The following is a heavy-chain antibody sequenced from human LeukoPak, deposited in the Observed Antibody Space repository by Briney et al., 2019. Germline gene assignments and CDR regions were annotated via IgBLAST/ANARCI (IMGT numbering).Heavy chain of an antibody. CDR1: GGAIISYY. J-gene: IGHJ6*03. D-gene: IGHD3-22*01. V-gene: IGHV4-4*07. CDR2: IYPTGNT. Sequence: SETLSLTRSASGGAIISYYWSWIRQPAGKGPEWIGRIYPTGNTDYNPSLKTRVTMSTDLSKKQFSLRLRSVTAADTAVYYCARLKFYDSTGYSPGYYMDVWGKGTAVTVSS. CDR3: ARLKFYDSTGYSPGYYMDV.